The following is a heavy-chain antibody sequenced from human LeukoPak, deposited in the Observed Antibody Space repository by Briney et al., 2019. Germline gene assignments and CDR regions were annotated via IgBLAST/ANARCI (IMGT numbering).Heavy chain of an antibody. CDR3: AGTTEGGYTYGYFYYYYMDV. CDR1: GGSISSSSYY. D-gene: IGHD5-18*01. CDR2: IYYSGST. V-gene: IGHV4-39*07. J-gene: IGHJ6*03. Sequence: SGTLSLTCTVSGGSISSSSYYWGWIRQPPGKGLEWIGSIYYSGSTYYNPSLKSRVTISVDTSKNQFSLKLTSVTAADTAVYYCAGTTEGGYTYGYFYYYYMDVWGKGTTVTISS.